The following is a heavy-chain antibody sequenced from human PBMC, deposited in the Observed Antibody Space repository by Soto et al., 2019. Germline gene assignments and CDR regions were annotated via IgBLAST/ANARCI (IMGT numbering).Heavy chain of an antibody. CDR1: GFTFSSYW. Sequence: GGSLRLSCAASGFTFSSYWMSWVRRAPGKGLEWVANIKQDGSEKYYVDSVKGRFTISRDNAKNSLYLQMNSLRAEDTAVYYCARDIAPEGPVAGRYYYYGMDVWGQGTTVTVSS. D-gene: IGHD6-19*01. CDR3: ARDIAPEGPVAGRYYYYGMDV. J-gene: IGHJ6*02. CDR2: IKQDGSEK. V-gene: IGHV3-7*01.